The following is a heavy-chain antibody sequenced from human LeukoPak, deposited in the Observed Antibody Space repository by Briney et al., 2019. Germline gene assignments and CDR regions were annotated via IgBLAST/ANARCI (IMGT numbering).Heavy chain of an antibody. CDR3: AKDAPERYFDWPNDY. D-gene: IGHD3-9*01. Sequence: GGSLRLSCAASGFTFSSYGMHWVRQAPGKGLEWVAVISYDGSNKYYADSVKGRFTISRDNSKNTLYLQMNSLRAEDTAVYYCAKDAPERYFDWPNDYWGQGTLVTVSS. CDR1: GFTFSSYG. CDR2: ISYDGSNK. V-gene: IGHV3-30*18. J-gene: IGHJ4*02.